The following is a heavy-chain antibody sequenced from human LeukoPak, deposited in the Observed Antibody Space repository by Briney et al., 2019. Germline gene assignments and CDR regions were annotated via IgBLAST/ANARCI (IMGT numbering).Heavy chain of an antibody. CDR2: ISSSSSYI. CDR3: ASVGYCSSTSCYY. J-gene: IGHJ4*02. Sequence: PGGSLRLSCAASGFTFSSYSMNWVRQAPGKGLEWVSSISSSSSYIYYADSVKGRFTISRDNAKNSLYLQMNSLRAEDTAVYYCASVGYCSSTSCYYWGQGTLVTVSS. CDR1: GFTFSSYS. D-gene: IGHD2-2*01. V-gene: IGHV3-21*01.